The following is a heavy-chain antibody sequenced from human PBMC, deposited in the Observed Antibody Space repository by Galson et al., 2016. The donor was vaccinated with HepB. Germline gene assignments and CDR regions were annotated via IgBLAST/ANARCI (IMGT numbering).Heavy chain of an antibody. Sequence: SCKASGYTFTTYAIHWVRQAPGQRLEWMGWIHPGNGDTKYSPKFQGRVTFSGDTSASTAYVELSSLRSVDTAVYYCARQFPGDEWDFWGQGTLVTVSS. D-gene: IGHD2-21*01. J-gene: IGHJ4*02. CDR3: ARQFPGDEWDF. CDR2: IHPGNGDT. V-gene: IGHV1-3*01. CDR1: GYTFTTYA.